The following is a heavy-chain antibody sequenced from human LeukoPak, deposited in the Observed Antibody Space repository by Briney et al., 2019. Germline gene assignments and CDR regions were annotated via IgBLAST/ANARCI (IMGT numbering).Heavy chain of an antibody. CDR3: ARDSGRYFDWLFGI. D-gene: IGHD3-9*01. CDR2: IRYDGSNK. CDR1: GFTFSSYG. J-gene: IGHJ4*02. Sequence: GGSLRLSCAASGFTFSSYGMHWVRQAPGKGLEWVAFIRYDGSNKYYADSVKGRFTISRDNSKNTLYLQMNSLRAEDTAVYYCARDSGRYFDWLFGIWGQGALVTVSS. V-gene: IGHV3-30*02.